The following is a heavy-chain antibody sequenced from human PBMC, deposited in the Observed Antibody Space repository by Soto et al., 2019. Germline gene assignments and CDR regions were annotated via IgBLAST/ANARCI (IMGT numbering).Heavy chain of an antibody. V-gene: IGHV3-48*01. CDR2: ISDSCNTI. Sequence: GGSLRLSCAASGFTFNTYNMNWVRQAPGKGLELVLFISDSCNTIHYADFVKGRFTISRDNAKNSLYLQMNSLRAEDTAVYYCARDDYPYYDDSSGYHFDYWGQGALVTVSS. CDR1: GFTFNTYN. CDR3: ARDDYPYYDDSSGYHFDY. D-gene: IGHD3-22*01. J-gene: IGHJ4*02.